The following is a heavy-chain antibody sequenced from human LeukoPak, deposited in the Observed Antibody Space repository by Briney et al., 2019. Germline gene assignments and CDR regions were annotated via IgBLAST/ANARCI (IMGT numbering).Heavy chain of an antibody. V-gene: IGHV1-18*01. D-gene: IGHD3-10*01. Sequence: GASVKVSCKASGYTFTNYGISWVRQAPEQGLEWMGWISGYSGNTNYAQKLQGRVAMTTDTSTSTAYMELRSLRSDDTAVYYCAWGGSGSYSGYFDYWGQGTLVTVSS. CDR1: GYTFTNYG. J-gene: IGHJ4*02. CDR2: ISGYSGNT. CDR3: AWGGSGSYSGYFDY.